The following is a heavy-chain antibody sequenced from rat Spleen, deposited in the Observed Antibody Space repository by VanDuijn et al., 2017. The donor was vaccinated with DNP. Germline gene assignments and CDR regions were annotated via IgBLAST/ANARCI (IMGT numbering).Heavy chain of an antibody. CDR2: IIYDGSAT. CDR3: VARIYGGFSF. V-gene: IGHV5-17*01. CDR1: GLTFSYYA. D-gene: IGHD1-11*01. J-gene: IGHJ2*01. Sequence: EVQLVESGGGLVQPGRSLKLSCAASGLTFSYYAMAWVRQSPKKGLEWVGTIIYDGSATFYRDSLKGRFTISRDNTKNTLHLQMDNLGSDDTATYYCVARIYGGFSFWGQGIMVTVSS.